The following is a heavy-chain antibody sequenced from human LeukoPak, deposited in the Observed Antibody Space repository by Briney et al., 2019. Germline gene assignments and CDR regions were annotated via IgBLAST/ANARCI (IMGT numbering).Heavy chain of an antibody. CDR3: ARQVITMVRGVITHNWFDP. CDR1: GYSFTSYW. D-gene: IGHD3-10*01. CDR2: IDPSDSYT. Sequence: GESLKISCKGSGYSFTSYWISWVRQMPGKGLEWMGRIDPSDSYTNYSPSLQGHVTISADKSISTAYLQWSSLKASDTAMYYCARQVITMVRGVITHNWFDPWGQGTLVTVSS. J-gene: IGHJ5*02. V-gene: IGHV5-10-1*01.